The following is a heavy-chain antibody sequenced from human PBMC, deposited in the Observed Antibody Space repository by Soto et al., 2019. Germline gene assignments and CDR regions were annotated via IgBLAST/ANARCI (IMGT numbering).Heavy chain of an antibody. CDR1: GYTFTIYF. J-gene: IGHJ3*02. Sequence: ASLKVSCKASGYTFTIYFISWVRQAPGQGLEWMGWISAYNGNTNYAQKLQGRVTMTTDTSTSTAYMELRSLRSDDTAVYYCASGGSYYYDSSGSAFDIWGQGTMVTVSS. CDR2: ISAYNGNT. CDR3: ASGGSYYYDSSGSAFDI. V-gene: IGHV1-18*01. D-gene: IGHD3-22*01.